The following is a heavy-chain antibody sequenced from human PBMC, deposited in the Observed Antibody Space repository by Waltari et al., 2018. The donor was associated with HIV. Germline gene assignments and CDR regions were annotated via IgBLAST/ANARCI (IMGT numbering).Heavy chain of an antibody. V-gene: IGHV1-2*02. Sequence: HVQLVQSGAEVQEPGASVKVSCQASGYIFTDYYIHWVRQAPGQGPQWMGWINHNRGCTNYAQRFQGRVTLTIDTSISTVYMDLTRLTSDDTAIYFCARGHVTISEYFHYWGQGTLVTISS. CDR2: INHNRGCT. CDR3: ARGHVTISEYFHY. D-gene: IGHD6-6*01. J-gene: IGHJ1*01. CDR1: GYIFTDYY.